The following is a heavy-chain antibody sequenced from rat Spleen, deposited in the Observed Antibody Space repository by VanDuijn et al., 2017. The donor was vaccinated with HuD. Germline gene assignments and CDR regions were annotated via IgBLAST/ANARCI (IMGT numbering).Heavy chain of an antibody. CDR1: GFTFNNYW. CDR2: ISPSGATT. CDR3: TRQNNYAAY. J-gene: IGHJ3*01. V-gene: IGHV5-31*01. Sequence: EVQLVESGGGLVQPGRSLKLSCVASGFTFNNYWMTWIRQAPGKGLEWVASISPSGATTNYRDSVKGRFTISRDNARGTLYLQMDSLRSEDTATYYCTRQNNYAAYWGQGTLVTVSS. D-gene: IGHD1-10*01.